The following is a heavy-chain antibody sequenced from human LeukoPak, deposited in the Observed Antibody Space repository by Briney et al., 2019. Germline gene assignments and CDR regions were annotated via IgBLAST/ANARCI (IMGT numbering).Heavy chain of an antibody. Sequence: SETLSLTCAVYGGSFSGYYWSWIRQPPGKGLEWIGEINHSGSTNYNPSLKSRVTISVDTSKNQFSLKLSSVTAADTAVYYCASEAMVRGVIDYWGQGTLVTVSS. CDR1: GGSFSGYY. D-gene: IGHD3-10*01. CDR2: INHSGST. J-gene: IGHJ4*02. CDR3: ASEAMVRGVIDY. V-gene: IGHV4-34*01.